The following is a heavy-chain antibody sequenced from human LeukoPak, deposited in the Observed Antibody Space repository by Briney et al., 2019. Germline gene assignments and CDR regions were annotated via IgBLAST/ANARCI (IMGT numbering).Heavy chain of an antibody. CDR1: GFTFSSYW. Sequence: GGSLRLSCAASGFTFSSYWMSWVRQAPGKGLEWVANIKEDGSEKHYVDSVKGRFTISRDNAKNSLYLQMNSLRAEDTAVYYCAADSEGAFDIWGQGTMVTVSS. V-gene: IGHV3-7*01. CDR2: IKEDGSEK. CDR3: AADSEGAFDI. J-gene: IGHJ3*02.